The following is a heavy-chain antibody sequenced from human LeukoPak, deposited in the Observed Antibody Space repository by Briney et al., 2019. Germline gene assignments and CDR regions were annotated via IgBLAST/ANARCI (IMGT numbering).Heavy chain of an antibody. CDR1: GFTFSSYA. D-gene: IGHD3-22*01. J-gene: IGHJ4*02. Sequence: PGGSQRLSCAASGFTFSSYAMHCVRQAPGKGLEWVSAISGSGGSTYYADSVKGRFTISRDNSKNTLYLQMNSLRAEDTAVYYCAKDYDSSGYYSVFDYWGQGTLVTVSS. CDR2: ISGSGGST. CDR3: AKDYDSSGYYSVFDY. V-gene: IGHV3-23*01.